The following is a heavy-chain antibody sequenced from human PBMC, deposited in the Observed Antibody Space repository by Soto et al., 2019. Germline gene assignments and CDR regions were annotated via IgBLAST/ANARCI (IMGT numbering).Heavy chain of an antibody. Sequence: PGESLKISCKGSGYSFTSYWIGWVRQMPGKGLEWMGIIYPGDSDTRYSPSFQGQVTISADKSISTAYLQWSSLKASDTAMYYCARLGIAARQNYYYGMGVCGQLTTFPASS. J-gene: IGHJ6*02. CDR2: IYPGDSDT. D-gene: IGHD6-6*01. CDR3: ARLGIAARQNYYYGMGV. CDR1: GYSFTSYW. V-gene: IGHV5-51*01.